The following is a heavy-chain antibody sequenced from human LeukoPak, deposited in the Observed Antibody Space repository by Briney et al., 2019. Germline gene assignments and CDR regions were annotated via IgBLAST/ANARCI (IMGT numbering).Heavy chain of an antibody. CDR3: AKDLGFIVAPPSELHY. Sequence: GGSLRLSCAASGFTFSSYAMSWVRQAPGKGLEWVSAISGSGGSTYYADFVKGRFTISRDNSKNTLYLQMNSLRAEDTAVYYCAKDLGFIVAPPSELHYWGQGTLVTVSS. CDR2: ISGSGGST. D-gene: IGHD5-12*01. J-gene: IGHJ4*02. V-gene: IGHV3-23*01. CDR1: GFTFSSYA.